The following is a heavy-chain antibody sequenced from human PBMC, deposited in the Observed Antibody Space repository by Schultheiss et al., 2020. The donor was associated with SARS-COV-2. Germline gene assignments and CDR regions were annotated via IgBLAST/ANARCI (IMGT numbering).Heavy chain of an antibody. V-gene: IGHV4-34*01. D-gene: IGHD5-24*01. CDR3: ARGGGDLRRDGYNYVY. Sequence: SETLSLTCAVYGGSFSGYYWSWIRQPPGKGLEWIGEINHSGSTNYNPSLKSRVTMSVDTSKNQFSLKLSSVTAADTAVYYCARGGGDLRRDGYNYVYWGQGTLVTVSS. CDR2: INHSGST. J-gene: IGHJ4*02. CDR1: GGSFSGYY.